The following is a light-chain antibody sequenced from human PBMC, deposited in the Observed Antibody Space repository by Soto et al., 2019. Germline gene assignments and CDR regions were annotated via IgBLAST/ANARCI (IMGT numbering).Light chain of an antibody. V-gene: IGKV3-20*01. Sequence: PGERATLSCRASQSVSSIYLAWYQQRPGQAPRLLIYGASSRATGIPDRFSGSGSGSDFTLTISRLEPEDFAVYYCQQYGTTPYAFGQGTKVEIK. CDR2: GAS. J-gene: IGKJ2*01. CDR3: QQYGTTPYA. CDR1: QSVSSIY.